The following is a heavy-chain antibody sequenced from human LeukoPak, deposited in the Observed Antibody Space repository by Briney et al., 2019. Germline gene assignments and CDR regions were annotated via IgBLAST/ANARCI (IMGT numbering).Heavy chain of an antibody. CDR2: IYYSGST. D-gene: IGHD4-17*01. V-gene: IGHV4-59*01. J-gene: IGHJ3*02. Sequence: SETLSLTCTVSGFSISSYYWSWIRQPPGKGLEWIGYIYYSGSTNYNPSLKSRVTISVDTSKNQFSLKLSSVTAADTAVYYCARETVTLAFDIWGQGTMVTVSS. CDR1: GFSISSYY. CDR3: ARETVTLAFDI.